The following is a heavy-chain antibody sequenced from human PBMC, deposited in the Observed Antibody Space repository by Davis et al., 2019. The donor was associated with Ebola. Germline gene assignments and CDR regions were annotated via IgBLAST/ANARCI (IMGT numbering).Heavy chain of an antibody. D-gene: IGHD6-6*01. CDR1: GFTVSSNY. Sequence: GESLKISCAASGFTVSSNYMSWVRQAPGKGLGWVSVIYSGGSTYYADSVKGRFTISRDNSKNTLYLQMNSLRAEDTAVYYCARDSGKQLVGWYFDLWGRGTLVTVSS. J-gene: IGHJ2*01. CDR3: ARDSGKQLVGWYFDL. CDR2: IYSGGST. V-gene: IGHV3-53*01.